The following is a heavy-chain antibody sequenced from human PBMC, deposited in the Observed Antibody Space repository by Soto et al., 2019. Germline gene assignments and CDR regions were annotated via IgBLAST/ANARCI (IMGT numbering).Heavy chain of an antibody. J-gene: IGHJ5*02. D-gene: IGHD3-10*01. Sequence: SETLSLTCTVSGGSISSYYWSWIRQPPGKGLEWIGYIYYSGSTNYNPSLKSRVTISVDTSKNQFSLKLSSVTAADTAVYYCARSHRGRFYYVSGIYLSYNWFDPWGQETLFTVPS. CDR3: ARSHRGRFYYVSGIYLSYNWFDP. CDR1: GGSISSYY. V-gene: IGHV4-59*01. CDR2: IYYSGST.